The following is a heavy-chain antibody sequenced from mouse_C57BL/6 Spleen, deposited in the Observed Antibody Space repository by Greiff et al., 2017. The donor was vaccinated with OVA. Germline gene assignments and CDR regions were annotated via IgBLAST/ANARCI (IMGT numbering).Heavy chain of an antibody. CDR1: GYTFTDYY. CDR2: INPNNGGT. V-gene: IGHV1-26*01. Sequence: VQLQQSGPELVKPGASVKISCKASGYTFTDYYMNWVKQSHGKSLEWIGDINPNNGGTSYTQKFKGKATLTVDKSSSTAYMELRSLTSEDSAVYYCARSRITTTNYWGQGTTLTVSS. J-gene: IGHJ2*01. CDR3: ARSRITTTNY. D-gene: IGHD1-1*01.